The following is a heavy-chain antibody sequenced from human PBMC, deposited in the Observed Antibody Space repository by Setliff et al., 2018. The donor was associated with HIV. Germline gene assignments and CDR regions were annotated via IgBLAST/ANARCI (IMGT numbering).Heavy chain of an antibody. CDR2: INQDGSDA. CDR3: ARPTNIDTLYYGSQTFYMYYYGLDV. J-gene: IGHJ6*02. Sequence: VIFNNLWMHWVRQVPGKGLVWISDINQDGSDANYADSVRGRFTISRDNAKNSLYLQMNSLRADDTAVYFCARPTNIDTLYYGSQTFYMYYYGLDVWGQGTTVTVSS. V-gene: IGHV3-74*01. CDR1: VIFNNLW. D-gene: IGHD1-26*01.